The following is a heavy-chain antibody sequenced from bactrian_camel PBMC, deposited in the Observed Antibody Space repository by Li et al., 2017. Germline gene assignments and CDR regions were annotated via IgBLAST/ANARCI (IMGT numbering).Heavy chain of an antibody. D-gene: IGHD1*01. CDR3: AARRRRRVRDTCAWDEGEYTF. J-gene: IGHJ4*01. CDR1: GFTFSPYC. CDR2: IHTPGGAS. Sequence: QVQLVESGGGFVQPGGSLRLSCAASGFTFSPYCMAWFRQVPGKEREGVASIHTPGGASQYSDSVKGRFIISQDGGKWLVYLQMDNLKPEDTAMYYCAARRRRRVRDTCAWDEGEYTFWGQGTQVTVS. V-gene: IGHV3S1*01.